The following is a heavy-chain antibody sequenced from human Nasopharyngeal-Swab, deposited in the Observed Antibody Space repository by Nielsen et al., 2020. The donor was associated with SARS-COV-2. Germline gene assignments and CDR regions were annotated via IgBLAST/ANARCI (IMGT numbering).Heavy chain of an antibody. D-gene: IGHD6-13*01. CDR2: ICCSGSNT. J-gene: IGHJ4*02. CDR3: AQAICKASAGMIFDY. CDR1: GFTFSSYA. Sequence: GESLKISCAASGFTFSSYAMSWVRQAPGKGLEWISTICCSGSNTYYADSVKGRFTISRDNSKNTLFLQMNSLRADDTAVYYCAQAICKASAGMIFDYWGQGTLVPVSS. V-gene: IGHV3-23*01.